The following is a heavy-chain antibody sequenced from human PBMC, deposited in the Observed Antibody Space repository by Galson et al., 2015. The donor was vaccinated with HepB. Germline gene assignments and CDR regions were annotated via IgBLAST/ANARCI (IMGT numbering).Heavy chain of an antibody. CDR3: ARPPPAVGTAHDALEF. CDR1: GFTFSSYG. V-gene: IGHV3-33*01. Sequence: SLRLSCAASGFTFSSYGIHWVRQAPGKGLEWVSLIWYDGSNKYYADSVKGRFTISRDNSRKMVYLQMNSLRVEDTAVYYCARPPPAVGTAHDALEFWGQGTMVTVSS. CDR2: IWYDGSNK. D-gene: IGHD2-21*02. J-gene: IGHJ3*01.